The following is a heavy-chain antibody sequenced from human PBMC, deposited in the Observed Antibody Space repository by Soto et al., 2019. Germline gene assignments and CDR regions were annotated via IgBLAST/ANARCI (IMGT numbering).Heavy chain of an antibody. D-gene: IGHD5-18*01. CDR1: GYTFTSYG. CDR2: ISAYNGNT. CDR3: ARDGPDTAMAWGYGMDV. V-gene: IGHV1-18*01. Sequence: QVQLVQSGAEVKKPGASVKVSCKASGYTFTSYGISWVRQAPGQGLEWMGWISAYNGNTNYAQKLQGRVTMTTDTSTSTDYMELRSLRSDDTAVYYCARDGPDTAMAWGYGMDVWGQGTTVTVSS. J-gene: IGHJ6*02.